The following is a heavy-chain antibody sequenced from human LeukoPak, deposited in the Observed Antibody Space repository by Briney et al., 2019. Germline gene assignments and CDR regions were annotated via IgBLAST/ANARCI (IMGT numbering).Heavy chain of an antibody. D-gene: IGHD4-17*01. CDR1: GITFSSYS. CDR2: ISSGSTYI. J-gene: IGHJ6*02. CDR3: ARASDYGDYFSGMDV. V-gene: IGHV3-21*01. Sequence: GGSLRLSCAASGITFSSYSMNWVRQAPGKGLEWVSSISSGSTYIYYADSVKGRFTISRDNAKNSLYLQMNSLRAEDMAVYYCARASDYGDYFSGMDVWGQGTTVTVSS.